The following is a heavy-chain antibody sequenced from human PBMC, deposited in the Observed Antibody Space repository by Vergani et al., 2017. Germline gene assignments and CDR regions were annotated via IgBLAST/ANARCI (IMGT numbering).Heavy chain of an antibody. J-gene: IGHJ4*02. Sequence: QVQLVQSGAEVKKPGASVKVSCKASGYTFTGYYMHWVRQAPGQGLEWMGWINPNSCGTNYAQKFQGRVTMTRDTSISTAYMELSRLRSDDTAVYYGSRDGARYYDFWSGYYTFDYWGQGTLVTVSS. CDR2: INPNSCGT. CDR3: SRDGARYYDFWSGYYTFDY. D-gene: IGHD3-3*01. V-gene: IGHV1-2*02. CDR1: GYTFTGYY.